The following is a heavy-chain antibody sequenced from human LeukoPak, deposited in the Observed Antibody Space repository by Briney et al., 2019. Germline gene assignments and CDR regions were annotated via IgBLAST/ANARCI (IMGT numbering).Heavy chain of an antibody. CDR2: INHSGST. Sequence: SETLSLTCAVYGGSFSGYYWSWIRQPPGKGLEWIGEINHSGSTNYNPSLKSRVTISVDTSKNQFSLKLSSVTAADTAVYYCALRGYVWGSCGDYWGQGTLVTVSS. CDR1: GGSFSGYY. D-gene: IGHD3-16*01. V-gene: IGHV4-34*01. J-gene: IGHJ4*02. CDR3: ALRGYVWGSCGDY.